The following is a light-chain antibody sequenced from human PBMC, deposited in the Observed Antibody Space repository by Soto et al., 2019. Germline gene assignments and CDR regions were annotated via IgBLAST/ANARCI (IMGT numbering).Light chain of an antibody. Sequence: EIVFTQSPGTLSFSSGERATLSCRASQSVSSSYLAWYQQKPGQAPRLLIYGASSRATGIPDRFSGSGSGTDFTLTISRLEPEDFAVYYCQQYGSSPRTLGQGTKVDIK. CDR3: QQYGSSPRT. J-gene: IGKJ1*01. V-gene: IGKV3-20*01. CDR1: QSVSSSY. CDR2: GAS.